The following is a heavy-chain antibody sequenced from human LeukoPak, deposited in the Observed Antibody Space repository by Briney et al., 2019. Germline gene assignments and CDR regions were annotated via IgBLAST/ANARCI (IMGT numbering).Heavy chain of an antibody. CDR3: ASATFSSSGHSY. Sequence: PGGSLRLSCAASGFTFSYYEMNWVRQAPGKGLEWVSYISNSGATIYYADSVKGRFTISRDNAKSSLFLQMNSLRAEDTGVYYCASATFSSSGHSYWGQGTLVTVSS. J-gene: IGHJ4*02. CDR2: ISNSGATI. D-gene: IGHD6-13*01. V-gene: IGHV3-48*03. CDR1: GFTFSYYE.